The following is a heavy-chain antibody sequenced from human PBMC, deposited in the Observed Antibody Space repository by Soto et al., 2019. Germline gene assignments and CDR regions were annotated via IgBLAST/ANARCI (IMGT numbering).Heavy chain of an antibody. CDR2: ISAYNGNT. J-gene: IGHJ6*02. CDR3: ARDLGDTAMGKYYYYGMDV. D-gene: IGHD5-18*01. V-gene: IGHV1-18*04. Sequence: ASVKVSCKASGYTFTSYGISWVRQAPGQGLEWMGWISAYNGNTNYAQKLQGRVTMTTDTSTSTAYMELSSLRSEDTAVYYRARDLGDTAMGKYYYYGMDVWGQGTTVTVSS. CDR1: GYTFTSYG.